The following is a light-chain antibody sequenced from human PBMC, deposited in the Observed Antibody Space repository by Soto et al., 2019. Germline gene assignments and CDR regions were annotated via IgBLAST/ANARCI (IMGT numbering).Light chain of an antibody. J-gene: IGKJ1*01. V-gene: IGKV3-15*01. Sequence: EIVLTQSPGTLSVSPGERATLSCRASQSVSSKLPWYQQKPGQAPRLLFYGASTGATGIPARFSGSGSETEFTLSISSLQSEDFAVYYCQQYNNWPGTFGQGTKVDIK. CDR3: QQYNNWPGT. CDR2: GAS. CDR1: QSVSSK.